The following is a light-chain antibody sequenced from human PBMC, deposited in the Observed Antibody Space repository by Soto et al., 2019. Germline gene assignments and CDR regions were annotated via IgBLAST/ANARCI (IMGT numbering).Light chain of an antibody. CDR3: QKYDNLPLN. CDR1: QDISNY. CDR2: DAS. V-gene: IGKV1-33*01. Sequence: DIQLTPPPWHLSVYVWQRVTSTCTASQDISNYLNWYQQKPGKASKLLIYDASNLETGVPSRFSGSGSGTDFTFTISSLQPEDIATYYCQKYDNLPLNCGGGTTVVIK. J-gene: IGKJ4*01.